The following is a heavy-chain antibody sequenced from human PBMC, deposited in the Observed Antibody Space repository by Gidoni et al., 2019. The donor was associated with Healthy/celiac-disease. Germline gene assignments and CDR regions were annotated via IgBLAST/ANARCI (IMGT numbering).Heavy chain of an antibody. CDR2: IYHSGST. V-gene: IGHV4-30-2*01. J-gene: IGHJ4*02. D-gene: IGHD2-2*01. CDR1: GGSISSGGYS. CDR3: ARGGCSSTSCYLDY. Sequence: QLQLQESGSGLVKPSQTLSLTCAVSGGSISSGGYSWSWIRQPTGKGLEWIWYIYHSGSTYYNPSLKSRVTISVDGSKNQFSLKLSSVTAADTAVYYCARGGCSSTSCYLDYWGQGTLVTVSS.